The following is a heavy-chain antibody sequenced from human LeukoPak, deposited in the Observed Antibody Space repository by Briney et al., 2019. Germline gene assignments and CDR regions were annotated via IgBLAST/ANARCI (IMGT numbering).Heavy chain of an antibody. CDR3: AKDDLLTGYNLDH. J-gene: IGHJ4*02. D-gene: IGHD3-9*01. CDR2: IQNDGSNK. Sequence: GGSLRLSCAASGFTLSGYGMHWVRQAPGKGLEWVTFIQNDGSNKYYADSVKGRFTISRDNSKNTLYLQMNSLRAEDTALYYCAKDDLLTGYNLDHWGQGTLVTVSS. V-gene: IGHV3-30*02. CDR1: GFTLSGYG.